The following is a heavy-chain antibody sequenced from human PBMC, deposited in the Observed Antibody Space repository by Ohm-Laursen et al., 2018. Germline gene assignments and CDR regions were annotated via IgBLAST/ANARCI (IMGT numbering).Heavy chain of an antibody. CDR2: ISAYSGNT. Sequence: ASVKVSCKASGYTFTNYGINWVRQAPGQGLEWMAWISAYSGNTYYAQSFQGRVTMTTDTSTSTAYMELRSLRSEDAAVCYCARGVGYCSGGSCLNWFDPWGQGTLVTVSS. D-gene: IGHD2-15*01. CDR1: GYTFTNYG. V-gene: IGHV1-18*01. J-gene: IGHJ5*02. CDR3: ARGVGYCSGGSCLNWFDP.